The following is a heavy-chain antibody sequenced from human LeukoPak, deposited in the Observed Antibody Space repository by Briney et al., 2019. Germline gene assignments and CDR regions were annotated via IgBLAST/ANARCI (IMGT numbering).Heavy chain of an antibody. CDR3: ATHSSGWSSWFDP. Sequence: NPSETLSLTCTVSGGSISSYYWSWIRQPPGKGLEWIGYIYYSGSTNYNPSLKSRVTISVDTSKNQFSLKLSSVTAADTAAYYCATHSSGWSSWFDPWGQGTLVTVSS. CDR2: IYYSGST. V-gene: IGHV4-59*01. J-gene: IGHJ5*02. CDR1: GGSISSYY. D-gene: IGHD6-19*01.